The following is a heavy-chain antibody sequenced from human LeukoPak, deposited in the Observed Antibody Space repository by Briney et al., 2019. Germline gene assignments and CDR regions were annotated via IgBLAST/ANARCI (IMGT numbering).Heavy chain of an antibody. J-gene: IGHJ6*04. CDR1: GYTLTELS. D-gene: IGHD2-2*01. CDR3: ATRNSSITRINRNYYYYAMDV. Sequence: ASVKVSCKVSGYTLTELSMHWVRQAPGKGLEWMGGFDPEDGETIYAQKFQGRVTMTEDTSTDTAYMELSSLRSEDTAVYFCATRNSSITRINRNYYYYAMDVWAKGTTVTVSS. V-gene: IGHV1-24*01. CDR2: FDPEDGET.